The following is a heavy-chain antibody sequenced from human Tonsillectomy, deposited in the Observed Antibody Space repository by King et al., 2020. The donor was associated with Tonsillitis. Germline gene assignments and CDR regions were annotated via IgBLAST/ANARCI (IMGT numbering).Heavy chain of an antibody. CDR3: ASCDFWSGDAFDI. Sequence: VQLVESGGGLVQPGGSLRLSCAASGFTFSSYWMHWVRQAPGKGLLWVSRINSDGSSTTYADSVKGRFTISRDNAKNRLYLQMNSLRAEDTAVYYCASCDFWSGDAFDIWGQGTMVTVSS. CDR1: GFTFSSYW. J-gene: IGHJ3*02. V-gene: IGHV3-74*01. D-gene: IGHD3-3*01. CDR2: INSDGSST.